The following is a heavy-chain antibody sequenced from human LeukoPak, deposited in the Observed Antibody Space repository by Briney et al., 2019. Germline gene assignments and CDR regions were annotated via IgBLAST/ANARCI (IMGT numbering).Heavy chain of an antibody. J-gene: IGHJ5*02. CDR3: ARDLPALRFLEWYEVGWFDP. Sequence: ASLKVSCKDSGYTLTSYGISWVRQARAQGLEWMGWIGAYNGNTNYAQKHHGRVTMTTDTATRRAYMQLRSLRSEDTAVYYCARDLPALRFLEWYEVGWFDPWGQGTLVTVSS. CDR1: GYTLTSYG. V-gene: IGHV1-18*01. CDR2: IGAYNGNT. D-gene: IGHD3-3*01.